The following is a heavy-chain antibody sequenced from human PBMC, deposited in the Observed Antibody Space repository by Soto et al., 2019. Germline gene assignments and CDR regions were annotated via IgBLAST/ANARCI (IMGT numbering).Heavy chain of an antibody. V-gene: IGHV1-18*01. Sequence: ASVKVSCKASGYTFTSYGISWVRQAPGQGLEWMGWISAYNGNTNYAQKLQGRVTMTTDTSTSTAYMELRSLRSDDTAVYYCARADYGNGRFGELLYYPHSAYWGQGTLVTVSS. CDR3: ARADYGNGRFGELLYYPHSAY. D-gene: IGHD3-10*01. J-gene: IGHJ4*02. CDR1: GYTFTSYG. CDR2: ISAYNGNT.